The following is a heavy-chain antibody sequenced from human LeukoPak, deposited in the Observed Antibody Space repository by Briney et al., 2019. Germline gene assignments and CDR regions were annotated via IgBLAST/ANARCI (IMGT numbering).Heavy chain of an antibody. CDR3: ARGPNKSDGGNSGSAWFDP. V-gene: IGHV1-8*01. Sequence: ASVKVSCKASGYTFTTYDINWVRQATGQGLEWMGRMNPNSGNTGYAQKFQGRVTMTRNTSISTAYMELRSLRSEDTAVYYCARGPNKSDGGNSGSAWFDPWGQGTLVTVSS. D-gene: IGHD4-23*01. CDR1: GYTFTTYD. CDR2: MNPNSGNT. J-gene: IGHJ5*02.